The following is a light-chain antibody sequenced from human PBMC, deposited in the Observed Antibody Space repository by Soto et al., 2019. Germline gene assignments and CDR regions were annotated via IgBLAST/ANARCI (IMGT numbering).Light chain of an antibody. CDR2: DAS. V-gene: IGKV3-11*01. Sequence: DIVLTPSPATLSLSPGNRXXXXXXXXXXISHSLAWYQQKPGQAPRILIYDASFRATGIPERFSGSGSGTDFTLSISSLEPEDFAVYYCQLSQQRSSWPPIAFGQGTRLEI. J-gene: IGKJ5*01. CDR3: QLSQQRSSWPPIA. CDR1: XXISHS.